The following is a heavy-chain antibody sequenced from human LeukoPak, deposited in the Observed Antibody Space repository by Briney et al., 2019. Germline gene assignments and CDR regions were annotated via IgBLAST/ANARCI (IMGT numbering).Heavy chain of an antibody. CDR1: GFTFSSYS. CDR2: ISSSSSYI. CDR3: VGTVTTVVDN. V-gene: IGHV3-21*01. J-gene: IGHJ6*04. D-gene: IGHD4-11*01. Sequence: GSLRLSCVVSGFTFSSYSMNWVRQAPGKGLEWVSSISSSSSYIYYADSVKGRFTISRDNAKNSLYLKMNSLRAEDTAVYYCVGTVTTVVDNWGKGTTVTVSS.